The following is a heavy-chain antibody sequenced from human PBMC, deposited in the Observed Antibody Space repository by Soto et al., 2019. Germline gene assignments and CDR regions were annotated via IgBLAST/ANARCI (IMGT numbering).Heavy chain of an antibody. CDR1: GGSLSDYF. V-gene: IGHV4-34*01. CDR3: ARGGISHWGYFYYMDV. Sequence: ASETLSLTCVVSGGSLSDYFWSWIRQPPGLALEWIGEINHLGSINYNPSLKSRVTMSVDTSKNQFSLTLNSVTAADTATYYCARGGISHWGYFYYMDVWDRGTTVTVSS. D-gene: IGHD2-21*01. CDR2: INHLGSI. J-gene: IGHJ6*03.